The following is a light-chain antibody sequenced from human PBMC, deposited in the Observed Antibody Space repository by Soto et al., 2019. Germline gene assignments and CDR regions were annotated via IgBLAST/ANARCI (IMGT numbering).Light chain of an antibody. CDR1: QSVTSGF. J-gene: IGKJ1*01. CDR3: QHYGSSPWT. CDR2: GAY. Sequence: EIVLTQSPGILSLSPGERATLSCRASQSVTSGFLAWYQQKPGQAPRLLIFGAYVRATGIPDRFSGSGSGTDCTLIISTLEPEDFAVYYCQHYGSSPWTFCPGTKVEIK. V-gene: IGKV3-20*01.